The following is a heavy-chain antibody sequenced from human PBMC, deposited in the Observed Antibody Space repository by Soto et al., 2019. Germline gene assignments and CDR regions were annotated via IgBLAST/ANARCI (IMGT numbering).Heavy chain of an antibody. CDR3: AGESVGSGAFDI. J-gene: IGHJ3*02. D-gene: IGHD2-15*01. CDR1: GGSIGSYY. Sequence: PSETLSLTCTVSGGSIGSYYWTWIRQPPGKGLEWIGYIYHSGTTNYNPSLRSRVTTSLDTSKNQFSLMLTSVTAADTAVYYCAGESVGSGAFDIWGQGTMVTVS. CDR2: IYHSGTT. V-gene: IGHV4-59*01.